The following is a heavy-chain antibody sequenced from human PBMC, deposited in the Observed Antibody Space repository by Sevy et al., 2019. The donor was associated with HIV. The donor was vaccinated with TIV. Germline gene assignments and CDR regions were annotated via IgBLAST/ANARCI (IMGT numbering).Heavy chain of an antibody. D-gene: IGHD3-10*01. CDR2: ISSSSSTI. CDR3: ARVFDWSYYYGSGSYYNAGYYYYYGMDV. J-gene: IGHJ6*02. Sequence: GGSLRLSCAASGFTFSSYSMNWVRQAPGKGLEWVSYISSSSSTIYYADSVKGRFTISRDNAKNSLYLQMNSLRAEDTAVYYCARVFDWSYYYGSGSYYNAGYYYYYGMDVWGQGTTVTVSS. V-gene: IGHV3-48*01. CDR1: GFTFSSYS.